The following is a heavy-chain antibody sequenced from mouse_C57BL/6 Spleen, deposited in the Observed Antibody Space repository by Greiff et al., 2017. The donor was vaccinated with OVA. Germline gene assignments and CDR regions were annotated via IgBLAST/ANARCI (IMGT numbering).Heavy chain of an antibody. CDR1: GFTFSSYG. J-gene: IGHJ2*01. V-gene: IGHV5-6*01. D-gene: IGHD1-1*01. Sequence: EVKLVESGGDLVKPGGSLKLSCAASGFTFSSYGMSWVRQTPDKRLEWVATISSGGSYTYYPDSVKGRFTISRDNAKNTLYLQMSSLKSEDTAMYYWARARGTTVVATDFFDYWGQGTTLTVSS. CDR2: ISSGGSYT. CDR3: ARARGTTVVATDFFDY.